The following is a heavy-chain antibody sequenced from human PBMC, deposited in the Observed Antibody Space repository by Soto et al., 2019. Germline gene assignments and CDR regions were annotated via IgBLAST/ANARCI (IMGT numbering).Heavy chain of an antibody. CDR2: IYHSGST. CDR3: ARSYYYDSSVEQYFQH. Sequence: SETLSLTCAVSGYSISSGYYWGWIRQPPGKGLEWIGSIYHSGSTYYNPSLKSRVTISVDTSKNQFSLKLSSVTAADTAVYYCARSYYYDSSVEQYFQHWGQGTLAT. D-gene: IGHD3-22*01. CDR1: GYSISSGYY. V-gene: IGHV4-38-2*01. J-gene: IGHJ1*01.